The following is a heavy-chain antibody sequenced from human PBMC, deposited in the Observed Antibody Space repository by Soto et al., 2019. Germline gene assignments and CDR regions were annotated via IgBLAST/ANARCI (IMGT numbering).Heavy chain of an antibody. V-gene: IGHV1-8*01. D-gene: IGHD6-13*01. CDR2: MNPNSGNT. CDR3: ASASVGQQRLAFDI. J-gene: IGHJ3*02. CDR1: GYTFTSYD. Sequence: QVQLVQSGAEVKKPGASVKVSCKASGYTFTSYDINWVRQATGQGLEWMGWMNPNSGNTGYAQKFRGRVTMTRNTSISTAYMELSSLRSEDTAVYYCASASVGQQRLAFDIWGQGTMVTVSS.